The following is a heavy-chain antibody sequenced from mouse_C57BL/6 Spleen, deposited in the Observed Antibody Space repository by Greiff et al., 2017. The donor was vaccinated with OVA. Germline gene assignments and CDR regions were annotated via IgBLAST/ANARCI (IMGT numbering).Heavy chain of an antibody. V-gene: IGHV1-63*01. J-gene: IGHJ4*01. Sequence: QVQLQQSGAELVRPGTSVKMSCKASGYTFTNYWIGWAKQRPGHGLEWIGDIYPGGGYTNYNEKFKGKATLTADKSSSTAYMQFSSLTSEDPAIYYGARGGLRPLYAMDYWGQGTSVTVSS. D-gene: IGHD2-4*01. CDR3: ARGGLRPLYAMDY. CDR1: GYTFTNYW. CDR2: IYPGGGYT.